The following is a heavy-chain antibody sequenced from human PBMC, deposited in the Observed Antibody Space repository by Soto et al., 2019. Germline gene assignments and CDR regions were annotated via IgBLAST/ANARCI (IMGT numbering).Heavy chain of an antibody. CDR2: IYWDDDK. CDR1: GFSLTTSGVG. CDR3: GHRMTTVTHTYFDY. J-gene: IGHJ4*02. V-gene: IGHV2-5*02. D-gene: IGHD4-17*01. Sequence: QITLKESGPTLVKPTQTLTLTCTFSGFSLTTSGVGVGWIRQPPGKALEWLALIYWDDDKRYSPSLKSRLTTTKDTSKNQVVLTMTNMDPVDTATYYCGHRMTTVTHTYFDYWGQGTLVTVSS.